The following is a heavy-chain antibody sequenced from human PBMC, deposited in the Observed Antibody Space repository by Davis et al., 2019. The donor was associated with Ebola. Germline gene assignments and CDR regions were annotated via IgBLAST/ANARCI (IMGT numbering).Heavy chain of an antibody. Sequence: GESLKISCAASGFTFSSYSMNWVRQAPGKGLEWVSSISSSSSYIYYADSVKGRFTISRDNSKNTLYLQMNSLRAEDTAVYYCAKDGPEMATIQLIYYYYYGMDVWGQGTTVTVSS. V-gene: IGHV3-21*01. D-gene: IGHD5-24*01. CDR2: ISSSSSYI. J-gene: IGHJ6*02. CDR3: AKDGPEMATIQLIYYYYYGMDV. CDR1: GFTFSSYS.